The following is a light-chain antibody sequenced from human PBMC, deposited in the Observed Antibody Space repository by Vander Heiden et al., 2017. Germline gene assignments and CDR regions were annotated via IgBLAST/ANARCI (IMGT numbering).Light chain of an antibody. CDR1: SSDIGSYNL. J-gene: IGLJ1*01. Sequence: QSALTQPASVSGSPGQSITISCTGTSSDIGSYNLVSWYQQNPGKAPKLMIYEGTKRPSGVSDRFSGSKSGNTASLTISGLQAEDEADYYCCSYAGSSTLVFGTGTKVTVL. CDR2: EGT. CDR3: CSYAGSSTLV. V-gene: IGLV2-23*01.